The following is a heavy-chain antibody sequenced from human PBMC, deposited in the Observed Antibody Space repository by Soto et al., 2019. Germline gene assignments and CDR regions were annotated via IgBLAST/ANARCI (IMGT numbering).Heavy chain of an antibody. V-gene: IGHV4-34*01. CDR1: GGSFSGYY. CDR3: ARVHMTTVTQDTDAGVDY. J-gene: IGHJ4*02. D-gene: IGHD4-4*01. CDR2: INHSGST. Sequence: TSETLSLTCAVYGGSFSGYYWSWIRQPPGKGLEWIGEINHSGSTNYNPSLKSRVTISVDTSKNQFSLKLSSVTAADTAVYYCARVHMTTVTQDTDAGVDYWGQGTLVTVSS.